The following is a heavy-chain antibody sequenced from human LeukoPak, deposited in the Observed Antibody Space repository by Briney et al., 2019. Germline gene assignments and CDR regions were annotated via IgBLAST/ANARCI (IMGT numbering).Heavy chain of an antibody. CDR2: IYYSGST. V-gene: IGHV4-59*01. CDR1: GGSISSYY. Sequence: SETLSLTCTVSGGSISSYYWNWIRQPPGKGLEWIGYIYYSGSTNYNPSLKSRVTISVDTSKNQFSLKLSSVTAADTAVYYCARIRSSGYYYYGMDVWGQGTTVTVSS. J-gene: IGHJ6*02. D-gene: IGHD3-22*01. CDR3: ARIRSSGYYYYGMDV.